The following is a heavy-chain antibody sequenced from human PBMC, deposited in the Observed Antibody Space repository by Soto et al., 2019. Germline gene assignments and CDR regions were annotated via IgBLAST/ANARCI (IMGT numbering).Heavy chain of an antibody. CDR1: GFTFSSYA. D-gene: IGHD2-2*01. J-gene: IGHJ4*02. V-gene: IGHV3-30-3*01. CDR2: MSYDGSNK. Sequence: VGSLRLSCAVSGFTFSSYAMHWVRQAPGKGLEWVALMSYDGSNKYYADSVKGRFTISRDNFKNTLSLQMNSLRVEDTVVYYCARDRSAVPATGYFDYWGQGTLVTVS. CDR3: ARDRSAVPATGYFDY.